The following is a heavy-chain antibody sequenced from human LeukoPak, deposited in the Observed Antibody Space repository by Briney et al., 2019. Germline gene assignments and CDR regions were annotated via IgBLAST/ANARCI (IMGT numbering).Heavy chain of an antibody. V-gene: IGHV3-23*01. J-gene: IGHJ4*02. D-gene: IGHD2-21*01. CDR3: AKKGGDHEWYYFDY. CDR2: ISGTGEST. Sequence: GGSLRLSCAASGFTISNYAMSWVRQAPGKGLEWVSGISGTGESTHYADSVQGRFTISRDNSKNTLYLQINSLRAEDTAVYYCAKKGGDHEWYYFDYWGQGTLVTVSS. CDR1: GFTISNYA.